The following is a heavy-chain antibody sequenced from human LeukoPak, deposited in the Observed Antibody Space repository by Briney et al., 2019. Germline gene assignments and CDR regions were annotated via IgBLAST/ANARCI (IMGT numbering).Heavy chain of an antibody. Sequence: GGSLRLSCAASGFTFSSYWMSWVRQAPGKGLEWVSVIYSGGSTYYADSVKGRFTISRDNSKNTLYLQMNSLRAEDTAVYYCARVTINDYYYYYYMDVWGKGTTVTVSS. J-gene: IGHJ6*03. CDR3: ARVTINDYYYYYYMDV. CDR1: GFTFSSYW. CDR2: IYSGGST. V-gene: IGHV3-53*01. D-gene: IGHD3-9*01.